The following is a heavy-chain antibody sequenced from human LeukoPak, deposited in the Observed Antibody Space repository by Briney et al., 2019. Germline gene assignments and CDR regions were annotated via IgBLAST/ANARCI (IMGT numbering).Heavy chain of an antibody. J-gene: IGHJ4*02. CDR2: INPNNGLT. CDR3: ARAWGSLYYFDH. D-gene: IGHD3-16*01. CDR1: GYSFTGYF. Sequence: ASVKVSCTASGYSFTGYFLHWVRQAPGRGLEWMGWINPNNGLTNYTQKFKGKVTMTRDTSSATGYMELNRLTSDDTAVFYCARAWGSLYYFDHWGQGTLVTVSS. V-gene: IGHV1-2*02.